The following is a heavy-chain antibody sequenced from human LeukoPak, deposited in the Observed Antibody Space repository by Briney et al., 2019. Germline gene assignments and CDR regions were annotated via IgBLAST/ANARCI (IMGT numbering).Heavy chain of an antibody. V-gene: IGHV4-4*07. Sequence: SETLSLTCTVSGGSISSYYWSWIRQPAGKGLEWIGRIYTSGSTNYNPSLKSRVTMSVDTSKSQFSLKLSSVTAADTAVYYCARDYGGNHNSGYWYFDLWGRGTLVTVSS. CDR3: ARDYGGNHNSGYWYFDL. CDR2: IYTSGST. D-gene: IGHD4-23*01. CDR1: GGSISSYY. J-gene: IGHJ2*01.